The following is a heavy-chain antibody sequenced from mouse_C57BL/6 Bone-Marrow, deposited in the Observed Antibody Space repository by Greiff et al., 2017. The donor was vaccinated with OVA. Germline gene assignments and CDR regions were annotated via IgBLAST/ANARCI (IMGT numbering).Heavy chain of an antibody. CDR3: TGGGYYGRSRWYFDV. Sequence: VQLQQSGAELVRPGASVTLSCKASGYTFTDYEMHWVKQTPVHGLEWIGAIDPETGGTAYNQKFKGKAILTADKSSSTAYLELRSLTSADSAVYYGTGGGYYGRSRWYFDVWGTGTTVTVSS. CDR1: GYTFTDYE. V-gene: IGHV1-15*01. J-gene: IGHJ1*03. CDR2: IDPETGGT. D-gene: IGHD1-1*01.